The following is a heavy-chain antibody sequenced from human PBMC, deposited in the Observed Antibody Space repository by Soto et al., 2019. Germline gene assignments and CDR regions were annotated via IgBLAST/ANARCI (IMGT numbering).Heavy chain of an antibody. D-gene: IGHD6-6*01. CDR2: INPNSGEV. CDR3: PRKPRPLWYFDY. CDR1: GYTFIVSY. V-gene: IGHV1-2*06. J-gene: IGHJ4*02. Sequence: ASVKVSCKASGYTFIVSYIHCVPQSPVQGLEWMGRINPNSGEVTYGETFQGRVTMTRDTSNTTAYMELSRLRSDDTAVYYCPRKPRPLWYFDYVGQGTLVTV.